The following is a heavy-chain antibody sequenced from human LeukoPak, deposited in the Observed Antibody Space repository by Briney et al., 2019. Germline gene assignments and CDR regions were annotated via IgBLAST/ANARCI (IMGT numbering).Heavy chain of an antibody. CDR3: ARGGRLTFLDY. V-gene: IGHV4-30-2*01. CDR1: GGSISSGGYS. D-gene: IGHD3-16*01. J-gene: IGHJ4*02. Sequence: SQTLSLTCAVSGGSISSGGYSWSWIRQPPGKGLGWIGYIYNSGSNYYNPSLNSEVTISVDRSKNQFSLKLSSVTAADTAVYYCARGGRLTFLDYWGQGTLVTVSS. CDR2: IYNSGSN.